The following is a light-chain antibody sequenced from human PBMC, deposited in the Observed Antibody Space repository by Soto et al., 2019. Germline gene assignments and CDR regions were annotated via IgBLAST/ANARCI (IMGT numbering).Light chain of an antibody. J-gene: IGKJ1*01. CDR3: LQYNSFRT. Sequence: DVQMTQSPSTLSAFVGDTVTITCRASQSIDTWLAWHEQKPGKAPKLLIYKASSLASGFPSRFSGSGSGPEFTITIGGLQHDDFATYYCLQYNSFRTFGQGTKVEIK. V-gene: IGKV1-5*03. CDR1: QSIDTW. CDR2: KAS.